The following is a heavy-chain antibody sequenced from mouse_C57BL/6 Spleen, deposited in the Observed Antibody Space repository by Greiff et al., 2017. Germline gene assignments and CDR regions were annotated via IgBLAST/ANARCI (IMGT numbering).Heavy chain of an antibody. CDR1: GYTFTSYW. D-gene: IGHD1-1*01. Sequence: VQLQQSGTELVKPGASVKLSCKASGYTFTSYWMHWVKQRPGQGLEWIGNINPSNGGTNYNEKFKSKATLTVDKSSSTAYMQLSSLTSEDSAVYYCAKIPHYYGSSSYAMDYWGQGTSVTVSS. CDR2: INPSNGGT. CDR3: AKIPHYYGSSSYAMDY. V-gene: IGHV1-53*01. J-gene: IGHJ4*01.